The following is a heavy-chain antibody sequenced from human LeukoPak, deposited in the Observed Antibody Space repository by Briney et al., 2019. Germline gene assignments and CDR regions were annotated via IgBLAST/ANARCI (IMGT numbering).Heavy chain of an antibody. CDR1: GGSISSGSYY. V-gene: IGHV4-61*02. D-gene: IGHD1-26*01. CDR3: AKVEDGWDLPFDS. J-gene: IGHJ4*02. CDR2: IYTSGST. Sequence: SETLSLTCTVSGGSISSGSYYWSWIRQPAGKGLEWIGRIYTSGSTNYNPSLKSRVTISVHTSKNQFSLKLNSVTAADTAVYYCAKVEDGWDLPFDSWGQGTLVTVSS.